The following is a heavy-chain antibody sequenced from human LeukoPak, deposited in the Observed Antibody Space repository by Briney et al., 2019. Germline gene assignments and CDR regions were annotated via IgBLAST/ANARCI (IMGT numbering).Heavy chain of an antibody. Sequence: SETLSLTCTVSGGSISSYYWSWIRQPPGKGLEWIGYIYYSGSTNYNPSLKSRVTISADKSKNQFSLKLSSVTAADTAVYYCARNGYYSVDYWGQGTLVTVSS. V-gene: IGHV4-59*12. D-gene: IGHD4-17*01. J-gene: IGHJ4*02. CDR3: ARNGYYSVDY. CDR1: GGSISSYY. CDR2: IYYSGST.